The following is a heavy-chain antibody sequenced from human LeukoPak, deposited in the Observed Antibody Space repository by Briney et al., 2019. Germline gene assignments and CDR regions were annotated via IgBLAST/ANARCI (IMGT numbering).Heavy chain of an antibody. J-gene: IGHJ4*02. Sequence: ASVKVSCKVSGYTLTELSMHWVRQAPGKGLEWMGGFDPEDGETIYAQKFQGRVTMTEDTSTDTAYMELSSPRSEDTAVYYCATDLSGYYFYFDYWGQGTLVTVSS. CDR1: GYTLTELS. V-gene: IGHV1-24*01. CDR2: FDPEDGET. D-gene: IGHD3-22*01. CDR3: ATDLSGYYFYFDY.